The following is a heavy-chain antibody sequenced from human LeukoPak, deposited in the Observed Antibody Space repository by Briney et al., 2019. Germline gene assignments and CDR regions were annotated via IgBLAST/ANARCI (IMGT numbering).Heavy chain of an antibody. CDR2: INQDGSEQ. CDR3: AREYRGTSDFDY. J-gene: IGHJ4*02. V-gene: IGHV3-7*04. D-gene: IGHD1-26*01. Sequence: GGSLRLSCAVSGSSCNTCWMSWVRQSPGKGLEWVANINQDGSEQHYVDSVKGRFTISTDNAKKSLYLQMNSLRAEDTAVYYCAREYRGTSDFDYWGQGTLVTVSS. CDR1: GSSCNTCW.